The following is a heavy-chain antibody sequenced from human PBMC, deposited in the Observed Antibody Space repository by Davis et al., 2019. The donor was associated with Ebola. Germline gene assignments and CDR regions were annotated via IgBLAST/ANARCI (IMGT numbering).Heavy chain of an antibody. CDR1: GGPFNSYY. CDR3: ATGSSARFYYYGMDV. J-gene: IGHJ6*02. V-gene: IGHV4-34*01. Sequence: MPSETLSLTCAVYGGPFNSYYWSWIRQSPGKGLEWIGEIYQGGRPNYNPSLKSRVTISVDTSKNQFSLKVTSVTAADTAVYYCATGSSARFYYYGMDVWGQGTTVTVSS. D-gene: IGHD6-6*01. CDR2: IYQGGRP.